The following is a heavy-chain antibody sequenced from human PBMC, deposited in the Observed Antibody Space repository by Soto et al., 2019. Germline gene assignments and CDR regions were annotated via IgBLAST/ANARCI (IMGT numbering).Heavy chain of an antibody. CDR3: AKPPRNYDISEFDY. V-gene: IGHV3-23*01. CDR2: ISGSGGST. D-gene: IGHD3-9*01. J-gene: IGHJ4*02. CDR1: GFTFSSYA. Sequence: GGSLILSCAASGFTFSSYATSWVRQATGKGLEWVSAISGSGGSTYYADSVKGRFTISRDNSKNTLYLQMNSLRAEDTAVYYCAKPPRNYDISEFDYWGQGTLVTVSS.